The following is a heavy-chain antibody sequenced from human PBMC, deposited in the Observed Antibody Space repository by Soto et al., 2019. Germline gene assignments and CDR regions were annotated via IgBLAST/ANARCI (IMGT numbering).Heavy chain of an antibody. D-gene: IGHD3-9*01. CDR2: INLNDGGT. CDR3: VSDLTGTAYFDV. J-gene: IGHJ2*01. Sequence: QVQLVQSGAEVKKPGASVKVSCKASGYTFTNYHMHWVRQAPGLGLECMGTINLNDGGTGYTERLQGRLAITRDTSTSTGYMESSSLRSEDTAVYYCVSDLTGTAYFDVWGRGTLVTVSS. V-gene: IGHV1-46*04. CDR1: GYTFTNYH.